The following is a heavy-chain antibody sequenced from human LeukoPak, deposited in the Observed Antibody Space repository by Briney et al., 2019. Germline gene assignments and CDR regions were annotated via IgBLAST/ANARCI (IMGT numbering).Heavy chain of an antibody. J-gene: IGHJ6*02. D-gene: IGHD3-10*01. Sequence: SVKVSCKASGGTFSSYAISWVRQAPGQGLEWMGRIIPILGIANYAQKFQGRVTITADKPTSTAYMELSSLRSEDTAVYYCARVKGITMVRGVPYGMDVWGQGTTVTVSS. CDR1: GGTFSSYA. CDR2: IIPILGIA. CDR3: ARVKGITMVRGVPYGMDV. V-gene: IGHV1-69*04.